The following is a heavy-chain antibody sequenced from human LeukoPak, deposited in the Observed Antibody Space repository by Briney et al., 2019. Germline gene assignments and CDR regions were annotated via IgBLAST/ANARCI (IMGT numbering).Heavy chain of an antibody. CDR3: ARGGGVIGGSFDY. CDR2: IKQDGSEK. Sequence: PGGSLRLSCAASGFTFSSYAMSWVRQAPGKGLEWVANIKQDGSEKYYVDSVKGRFTISRDNAKNSLYLQMNSLRAEDTAVYYCARGGGVIGGSFDYWGQGTLVTVSS. D-gene: IGHD3-16*01. J-gene: IGHJ4*02. CDR1: GFTFSSYA. V-gene: IGHV3-7*01.